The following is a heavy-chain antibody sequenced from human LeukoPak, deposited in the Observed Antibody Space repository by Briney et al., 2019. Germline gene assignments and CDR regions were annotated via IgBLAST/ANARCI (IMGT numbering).Heavy chain of an antibody. D-gene: IGHD6-6*01. J-gene: IGHJ4*02. CDR1: GLTFRTTW. CDR2: ISPTGSTT. CDR3: ARGPNSNWSGLDF. V-gene: IGHV3-74*01. Sequence: PGGSLRLSCATSGLTFRTTWMHWVRQAPGKGLVWVSRISPTGSTTSYADSVKGRFTVSRDNAKNTLYLQVNNLRAEDTAVYYCARGPNSNWSGLDFWGQGTLLTVSS.